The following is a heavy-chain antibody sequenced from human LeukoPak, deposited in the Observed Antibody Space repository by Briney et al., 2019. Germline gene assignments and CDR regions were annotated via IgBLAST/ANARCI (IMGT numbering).Heavy chain of an antibody. J-gene: IGHJ6*02. Sequence: ASVKVSCKASGYTFTSYYMHWVRQATGQGLEWMGWMNPNSGNTGYAQKFQGRVTMTRNTSISTAYMELSSLRSEDTAVYYCARTGDSSGPYYYYGMDVWGQGTTVTVSS. V-gene: IGHV1-8*02. CDR3: ARTGDSSGPYYYYGMDV. CDR1: GYTFTSYY. CDR2: MNPNSGNT. D-gene: IGHD3-22*01.